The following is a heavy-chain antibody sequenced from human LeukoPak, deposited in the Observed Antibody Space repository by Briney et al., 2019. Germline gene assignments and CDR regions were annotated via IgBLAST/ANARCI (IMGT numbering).Heavy chain of an antibody. J-gene: IGHJ4*02. CDR2: ISYDGSNK. CDR3: AKDRSSGWFFDD. D-gene: IGHD6-19*01. V-gene: IGHV3-30*04. Sequence: PGGSLRLSCAASGFTFSSYAMHWVRQAPGKGLEWVAVISYDGSNKYYADSVKGRFTISRDNSKNTLYLQMNSLRAEDTAVYYCAKDRSSGWFFDDWGQGTLVTVSS. CDR1: GFTFSSYA.